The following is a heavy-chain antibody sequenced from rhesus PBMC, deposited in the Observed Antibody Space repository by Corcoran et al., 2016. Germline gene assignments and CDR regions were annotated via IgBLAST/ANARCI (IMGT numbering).Heavy chain of an antibody. V-gene: IGHV4S11*01. Sequence: QVQLQESGPGLVKPLETLSLTCAVSGGSISSNYWSWIRQPPGKGLEGIAYIFCSGSHTTYNPSLKGRVTLSVDTSKNQISLKMSSVTAADTAVYYCAREGSGNSLAVWGRGVLVAVSS. CDR3: AREGSGNSLAV. CDR1: GGSISSNY. D-gene: IGHD2-21*01. J-gene: IGHJ5-2*02. CDR2: IFCSGSHT.